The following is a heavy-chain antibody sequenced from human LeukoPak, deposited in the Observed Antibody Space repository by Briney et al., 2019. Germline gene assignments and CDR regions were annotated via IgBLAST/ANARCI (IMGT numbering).Heavy chain of an antibody. CDR3: ARDPQYCSGGSCYSFDY. Sequence: GGSLRLSCAASGFTFSTYSMNWVRQAPGKGLEWVSSIISSSSYIYYADSVKGRFTISRDNAKNSLYLQMNSLRAEDTAVYYCARDPQYCSGGSCYSFDYWGQGPWSPSPQ. V-gene: IGHV3-21*01. J-gene: IGHJ4*02. CDR2: IISSSSYI. D-gene: IGHD2-15*01. CDR1: GFTFSTYS.